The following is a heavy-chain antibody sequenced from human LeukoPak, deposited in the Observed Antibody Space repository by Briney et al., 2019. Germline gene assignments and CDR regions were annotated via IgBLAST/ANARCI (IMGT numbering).Heavy chain of an antibody. Sequence: GGSLRLSCAASGFSFSNMNWVRQAPGRGLEWVSSISSSSSYIYYADSLKGRFTISRDNAKNSLYLQVNSLRAEDTAVYFCVRGYCSGGTCYLDYWGQGTQVTVSS. CDR2: ISSSSSYI. CDR3: VRGYCSGGTCYLDY. J-gene: IGHJ4*02. CDR1: GFSFSN. D-gene: IGHD2-15*01. V-gene: IGHV3-21*01.